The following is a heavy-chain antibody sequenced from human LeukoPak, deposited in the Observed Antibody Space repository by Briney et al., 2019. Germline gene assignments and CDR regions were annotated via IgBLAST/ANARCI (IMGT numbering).Heavy chain of an antibody. D-gene: IGHD2-15*01. V-gene: IGHV3-7*01. CDR3: AREDGYCSGGNCYSYFDS. J-gene: IGHJ4*02. CDR2: IKKTGIET. Sequence: PGGSLRLSCAASGFTFSNSWMSWVRQAPGKGLEWVAYIKKTGIETYYVDSVKGRFTITRDNARNSLFLQMNSLRAEDTAVYYCAREDGYCSGGNCYSYFDSWGQGTLVTVSP. CDR1: GFTFSNSW.